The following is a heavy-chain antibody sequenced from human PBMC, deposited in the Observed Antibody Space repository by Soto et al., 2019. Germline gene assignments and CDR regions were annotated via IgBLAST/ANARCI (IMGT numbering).Heavy chain of an antibody. V-gene: IGHV1-18*01. CDR2: VSPDDGYT. D-gene: IGHD3-22*01. CDR1: GYTFSSYG. CDR3: ARGGYYDSSGSRNYFYYGMNV. J-gene: IGHJ6*02. Sequence: QVQLVQSGAEVKKPGASVKVSCKASGYTFSSYGINWVRQAPGQGLEWLGWVSPDDGYTNYAQILQGRVSMTTDTSTKTASMEVRSLRSDDTAVYYCARGGYYDSSGSRNYFYYGMNVWGQGTTVTVSS.